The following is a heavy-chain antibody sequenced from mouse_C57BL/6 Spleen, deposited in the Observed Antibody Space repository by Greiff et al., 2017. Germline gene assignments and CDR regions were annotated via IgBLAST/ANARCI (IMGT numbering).Heavy chain of an antibody. CDR3: ARWKYGNYGGDY. V-gene: IGHV1-80*01. D-gene: IGHD2-1*01. CDR1: GYAFSSYW. CDR2: IYPGDGDT. J-gene: IGHJ4*01. Sequence: VQLQQSGAELVKPGASVKISCKASGYAFSSYWMNWVKQRPGTGLEWIGQIYPGDGDTNYNGKFKGKATLTADKSSSTAYMQLSSLTSEDSAVYFCARWKYGNYGGDYWGQGTSVTVSS.